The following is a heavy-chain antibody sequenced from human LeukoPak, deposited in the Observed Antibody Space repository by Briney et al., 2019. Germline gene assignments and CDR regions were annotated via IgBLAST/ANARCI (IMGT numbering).Heavy chain of an antibody. J-gene: IGHJ4*02. CDR1: GFTFTNAW. CDR3: TYAAFDY. Sequence: GGSLRLSCAASGFTFTNAWMTWVRQAPGKGLEWVGRIKSTTDGGTTDYAAPVKGRFTISRDDSKNTMSLQMNSLKSEDTAVYYCTYAAFDYWGQGTLVSASS. D-gene: IGHD6-25*01. CDR2: IKSTTDGGTT. V-gene: IGHV3-15*01.